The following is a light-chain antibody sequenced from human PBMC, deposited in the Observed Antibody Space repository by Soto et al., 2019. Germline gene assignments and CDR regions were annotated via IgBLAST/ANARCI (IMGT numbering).Light chain of an antibody. CDR2: EVS. J-gene: IGLJ2*01. CDR3: SSYTSSSTLLVV. Sequence: ALTQPASVSGSPGQSITISCTGTSSDVGGYNYVSWYQQHPGKAPKLMIYEVSNRPSGVSNRFSGSKSGNTASLTISGLQAEDEADYYCSSYTSSSTLLVVFGGGTQLTVL. CDR1: SSDVGGYNY. V-gene: IGLV2-14*01.